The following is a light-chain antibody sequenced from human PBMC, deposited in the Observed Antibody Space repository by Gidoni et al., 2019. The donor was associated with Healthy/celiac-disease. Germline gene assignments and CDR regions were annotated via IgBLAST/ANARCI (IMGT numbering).Light chain of an antibody. CDR2: GAS. Sequence: EIVMTQSPATLSVSPGERATLSCRASQSVSSNLAWYQQKPGQAPRLLIYGASTRATGIPARFSGSGSGTEFTRTISSLQSEDFAVYYCQQYNNWPPVYTFGQXTKLEIK. CDR3: QQYNNWPPVYT. V-gene: IGKV3-15*01. CDR1: QSVSSN. J-gene: IGKJ2*01.